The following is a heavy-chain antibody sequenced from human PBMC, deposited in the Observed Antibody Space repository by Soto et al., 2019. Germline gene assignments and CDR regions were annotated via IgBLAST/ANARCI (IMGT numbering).Heavy chain of an antibody. Sequence: QVHLVQSGAEVKKPGASVRVSCKASGYTFTAYYIHWVRQAPGQGLEWMGWINPKSGGAFYAEKFQDRVSMTRDTSISTAYVELIRLRSDDTAVYYCARENIENTSGLYDAFEVWGRGTMVTVTS. CDR3: ARENIENTSGLYDAFEV. D-gene: IGHD2-15*01. CDR2: INPKSGGA. V-gene: IGHV1-2*02. CDR1: GYTFTAYY. J-gene: IGHJ3*01.